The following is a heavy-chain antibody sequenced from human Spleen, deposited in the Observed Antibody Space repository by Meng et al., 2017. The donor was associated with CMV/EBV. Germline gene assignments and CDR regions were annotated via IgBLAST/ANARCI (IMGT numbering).Heavy chain of an antibody. CDR3: ANYQQQPRNIEY. V-gene: IGHV3-23*01. J-gene: IGHJ4*02. Sequence: SCTASAFSFSSYFMSWVRQAPGKGLEWVPGISKSGGTTRNADSVEGRFTISRDNSKNTLYLQMDSLRAEDTAIYYCANYQQQPRNIEYWGQGALVTVSS. CDR2: ISKSGGTT. CDR1: AFSFSSYF. D-gene: IGHD6-13*01.